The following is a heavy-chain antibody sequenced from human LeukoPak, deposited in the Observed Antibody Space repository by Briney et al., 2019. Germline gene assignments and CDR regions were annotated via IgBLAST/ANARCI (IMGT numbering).Heavy chain of an antibody. D-gene: IGHD6-19*01. V-gene: IGHV3-30*02. CDR2: IRYDGSNK. CDR3: AKELRVAVAGPVLDY. CDR1: GFTFSSYG. J-gene: IGHJ4*02. Sequence: GGSLRLSCAASGFTFSSYGMHWVRQAPGKGLEWVAFIRYDGSNKYYADSVKGRFTISRDNSKNTLYLQMNSLRAEDTAVYYCAKELRVAVAGPVLDYWGQGTLVTVSS.